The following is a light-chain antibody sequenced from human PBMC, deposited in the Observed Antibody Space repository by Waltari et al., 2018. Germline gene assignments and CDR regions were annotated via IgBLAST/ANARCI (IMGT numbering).Light chain of an antibody. V-gene: IGKV3-20*01. J-gene: IGKJ1*01. CDR1: QSVSRA. Sequence: EIVLTQSPGSLSSSPGERVPLSCRASQSVSRALAWYQQKPGQAPRLLIFGASNRATGIPDRFSGSGSETDFSLTISRLEPEDCAVYYCQHYVRLPATFGRGTKVEIK. CDR2: GAS. CDR3: QHYVRLPAT.